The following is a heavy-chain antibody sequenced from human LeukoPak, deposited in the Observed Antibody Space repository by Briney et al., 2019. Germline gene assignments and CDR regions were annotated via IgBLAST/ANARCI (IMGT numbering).Heavy chain of an antibody. CDR1: GFTFSDHY. CDR2: IYDSGST. Sequence: LRLSCAASGFTFSDHYMDWVRQAPGKGLEWIGSIYDSGSTYYNPSLKSRVTISVDTSKNQFSLKLNSVTAADTAVYYCARHYGPWGQGTLVTVSS. D-gene: IGHD3-16*01. CDR3: ARHYGP. V-gene: IGHV4-38-2*01. J-gene: IGHJ5*02.